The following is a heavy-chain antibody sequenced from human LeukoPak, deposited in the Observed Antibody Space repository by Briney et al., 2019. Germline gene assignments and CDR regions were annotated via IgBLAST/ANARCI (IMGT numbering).Heavy chain of an antibody. CDR1: GFTFSSFS. J-gene: IGHJ4*02. V-gene: IGHV3-7*01. D-gene: IGHD1-26*01. Sequence: GGSLRLSCVASGFTFSSFSMNWVRQAPGKGLEGVANIKQDGSTRNYVDSVKGRFTISRDNAKNSLYLQMNSLRVEDTAVYYCARDPVGAPYFDYWDQGALVTVSS. CDR3: ARDPVGAPYFDY. CDR2: IKQDGSTR.